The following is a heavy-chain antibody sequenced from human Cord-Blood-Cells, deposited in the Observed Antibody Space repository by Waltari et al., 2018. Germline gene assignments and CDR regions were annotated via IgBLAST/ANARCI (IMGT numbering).Heavy chain of an antibody. V-gene: IGHV4-34*01. J-gene: IGHJ4*02. CDR2: INHSGST. CDR1: GGSFSGSY. CDR3: ARAGAAAGRSFDY. Sequence: QVQLQQWGAGLLKPSETLSLTCAVYGGSFSGSYWSWIRQPPGKGLEWIGEINHSGSTNYNPSLKSRVTISVDTSKNQFSLKLSSVTAADTAVYYCARAGAAAGRSFDYWGQGTLVTVSS. D-gene: IGHD6-13*01.